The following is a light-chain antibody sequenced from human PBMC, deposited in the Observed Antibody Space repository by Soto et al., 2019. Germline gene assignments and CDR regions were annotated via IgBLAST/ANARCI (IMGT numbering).Light chain of an antibody. CDR3: QQSRTWYT. J-gene: IGKJ2*01. V-gene: IGKV3-15*01. CDR1: QSVDTH. Sequence: EILLTQSPATLSVSPGERVTLSCRASQSVDTHLHWYQQKPGQAPRLLIYGASNRATGIPARFSGSGSGTEFTLTISSLQSEVFAVYYCQQSRTWYTFGRGTVVDIK. CDR2: GAS.